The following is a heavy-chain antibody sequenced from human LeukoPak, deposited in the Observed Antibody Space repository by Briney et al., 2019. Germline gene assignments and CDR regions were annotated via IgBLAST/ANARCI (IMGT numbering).Heavy chain of an antibody. D-gene: IGHD2-21*02. CDR1: GGSISSDDYY. J-gene: IGHJ4*02. V-gene: IGHV4-30-4*01. CDR3: ALLGVTANFDY. CDR2: IYYSGST. Sequence: PSETLSLTCTVSGGSISSDDYYWSWIRQPPGKGLEWIGYIYYSGSTYYNPSLKSRITISVDTSKNQFSLKLSSVTAADTAVYYCALLGVTANFDYWGQGTLVTVSS.